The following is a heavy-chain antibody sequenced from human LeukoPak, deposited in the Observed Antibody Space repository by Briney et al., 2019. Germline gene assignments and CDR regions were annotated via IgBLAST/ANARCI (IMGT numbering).Heavy chain of an antibody. CDR3: ARRPYSSGWHPDY. J-gene: IGHJ4*02. D-gene: IGHD6-19*01. CDR1: GYSFTSYW. V-gene: IGHV5-51*01. Sequence: GASLKISCKGSGYSFTSYWIGWVRQLPGKGLEWMGIIYPGDSDTRYSPSFQGQVTISADKSISTAYLQWSSLKASDTAMYYCARRPYSSGWHPDYWGQGTLVTVSS. CDR2: IYPGDSDT.